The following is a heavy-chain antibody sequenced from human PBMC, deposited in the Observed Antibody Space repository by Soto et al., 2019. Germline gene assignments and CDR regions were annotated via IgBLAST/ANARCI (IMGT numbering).Heavy chain of an antibody. CDR3: AKDLYDSSGSTDAFDI. Sequence: PGGSLRLSCAASGFSVSSSHMNWVRQAPGKGLEWVSVIYSGGSTYYAVSVKGRFTISRDNSKNTVYLQMNSLRAEDTAVYYCAKDLYDSSGSTDAFDIWGQGTMVTVSS. V-gene: IGHV3-53*01. CDR1: GFSVSSSH. J-gene: IGHJ3*02. CDR2: IYSGGST. D-gene: IGHD3-22*01.